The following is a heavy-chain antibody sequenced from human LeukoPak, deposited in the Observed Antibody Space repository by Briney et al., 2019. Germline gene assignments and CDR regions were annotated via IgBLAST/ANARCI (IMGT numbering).Heavy chain of an antibody. CDR3: AKDGSRYCSGGSCSYFDY. D-gene: IGHD2-15*01. V-gene: IGHV3-48*03. CDR1: GFTFNSYE. Sequence: GGSLRLSCAASGFTFNSYEMNWVRQAPGKGLEWVSYISSSGSTIYYADSVKGRFTISRDNAKNTLYLQMNSLRAEDTAVYYCAKDGSRYCSGGSCSYFDYWGQGTLVTVSS. CDR2: ISSSGSTI. J-gene: IGHJ4*02.